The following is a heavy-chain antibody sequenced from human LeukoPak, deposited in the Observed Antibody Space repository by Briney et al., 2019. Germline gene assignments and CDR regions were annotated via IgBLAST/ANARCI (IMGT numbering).Heavy chain of an antibody. J-gene: IGHJ4*02. CDR3: AKGLGGIAAAGDEEY. CDR2: IRYDGSNK. Sequence: PGGSLRLSCAASGFSFSGYGMHWVRQAPGKGLEWVAFIRYDGSNKYYADSVKGRFTISRDNSKNTLYLQMNSLRAEDTAVYYCAKGLGGIAAAGDEEYWGQGTLVTVSS. CDR1: GFSFSGYG. V-gene: IGHV3-30*02. D-gene: IGHD6-13*01.